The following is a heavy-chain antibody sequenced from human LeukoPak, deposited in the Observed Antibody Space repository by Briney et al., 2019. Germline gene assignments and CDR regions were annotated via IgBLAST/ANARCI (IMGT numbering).Heavy chain of an antibody. J-gene: IGHJ4*02. Sequence: ASVKVSCKASGYTFTGYYMHWVRQAPGQGLEWMGWINPNSGGTNYAQKFQGRVTMTRGTSISTAYMELSRLRSDDTAVYYCATTWFGELSLDYWGQGTLVTVSS. V-gene: IGHV1-2*02. D-gene: IGHD3-10*01. CDR1: GYTFTGYY. CDR2: INPNSGGT. CDR3: ATTWFGELSLDY.